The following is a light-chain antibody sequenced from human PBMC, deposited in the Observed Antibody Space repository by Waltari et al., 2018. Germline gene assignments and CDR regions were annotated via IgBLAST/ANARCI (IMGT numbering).Light chain of an antibody. V-gene: IGLV1-47*02. J-gene: IGLJ7*01. Sequence: QSVLTQPPSASGAPGQSVTSSCSGSSSNIGSNYVDWYQQLPGTAPKLLIYYTNQRPSGVPDRFSGSKSGTSASLAITGLRSDDEADYYCTTWDNSLSSLLFGGGTRLTVL. CDR2: YTN. CDR3: TTWDNSLSSLL. CDR1: SSNIGSNY.